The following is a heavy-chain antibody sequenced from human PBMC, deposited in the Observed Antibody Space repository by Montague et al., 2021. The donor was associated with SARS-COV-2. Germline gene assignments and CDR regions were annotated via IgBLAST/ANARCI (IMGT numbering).Heavy chain of an antibody. V-gene: IGHV6-1*01. CDR1: GDSVWVDAAA. Sequence: CAISGDSVWVDAAAWNWVRQSPSRDFGWLVMTHYRSKWTSDYATSVEGRISIDPDTSKNQFFLHLRSVTPEDTGVYYCVRDTGSAQAGFDAWGQGTLVTVSS. D-gene: IGHD4-17*01. CDR3: VRDTGSAQAGFDA. CDR2: THYRSKWTS. J-gene: IGHJ4*02.